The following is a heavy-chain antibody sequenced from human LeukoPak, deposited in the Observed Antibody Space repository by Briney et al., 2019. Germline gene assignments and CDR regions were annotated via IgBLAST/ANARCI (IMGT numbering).Heavy chain of an antibody. CDR2: INAGNGNT. J-gene: IGHJ5*02. Sequence: ASVKVSCKASGYTFTSYAMHWARQAPGQRLEWMGWINAGNGNTKYSQKFQGRVTITRDTSASTAYMELSSLRSEDTAVYYCARVTGGSGWYWDWFDPWGQGTLVTVSS. CDR3: ARVTGGSGWYWDWFDP. V-gene: IGHV1-3*01. CDR1: GYTFTSYA. D-gene: IGHD6-19*01.